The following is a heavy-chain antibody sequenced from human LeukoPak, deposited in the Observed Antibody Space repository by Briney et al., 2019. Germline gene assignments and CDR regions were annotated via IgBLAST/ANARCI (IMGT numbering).Heavy chain of an antibody. CDR1: GFTFSSYE. J-gene: IGHJ5*02. CDR2: IKQDGSEK. D-gene: IGHD2-15*01. Sequence: GGSLRLSCAASGFTFSSYEMSWVRQAPGKGLEWVANIKQDGSEKYYVDSVKGRFTISRDNAKNSLYLQMNSLRAEDTAVYYCARILVAATNWFDPWGQGTLVTVSS. V-gene: IGHV3-7*01. CDR3: ARILVAATNWFDP.